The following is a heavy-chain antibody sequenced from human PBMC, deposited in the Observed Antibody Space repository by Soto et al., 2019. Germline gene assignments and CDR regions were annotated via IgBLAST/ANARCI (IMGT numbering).Heavy chain of an antibody. CDR3: AKVVVPAAMPDY. J-gene: IGHJ4*02. V-gene: IGHV3-30-3*01. CDR1: GFIFSSYA. D-gene: IGHD2-2*01. Sequence: PGGSLRLSCAASGFIFSSYAMKWVRQAPGKGLEWVAVISYDGSNKYYADSVKGRFTISRDNSKNTLYLQMNSLRAEDTAVDYCAKVVVPAAMPDYWGQGTLVTVSS. CDR2: ISYDGSNK.